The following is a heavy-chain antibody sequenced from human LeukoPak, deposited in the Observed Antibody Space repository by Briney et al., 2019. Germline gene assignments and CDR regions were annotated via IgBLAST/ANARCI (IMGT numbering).Heavy chain of an antibody. D-gene: IGHD3-22*01. J-gene: IGHJ4*02. CDR3: AKSTSSSAYSPLDY. Sequence: PGGSLRLSCAASGFTFSSYAMKWVRQAPGKGPEWVSGISAGGGSTYYAGSVKGRFTISRDDSQNTLHLQMNSLRAEDTAVYYCAKSTSSSAYSPLDYWGQGTLVTVSS. CDR1: GFTFSSYA. V-gene: IGHV3-23*01. CDR2: ISAGGGST.